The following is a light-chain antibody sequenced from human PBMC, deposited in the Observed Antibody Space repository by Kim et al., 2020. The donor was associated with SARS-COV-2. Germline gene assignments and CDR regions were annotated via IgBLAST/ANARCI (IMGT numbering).Light chain of an antibody. V-gene: IGKV3-20*01. J-gene: IGKJ5*01. Sequence: SPGEGATRSCKSSQSVSSSYLAWDPQKAGQAPRLRIYGAASRATGIPDRFSGSGYGTDFTLTISRLEPEDFAVYYCQQYDSSPITFGQGTRLEIK. CDR2: GAA. CDR1: QSVSSSY. CDR3: QQYDSSPIT.